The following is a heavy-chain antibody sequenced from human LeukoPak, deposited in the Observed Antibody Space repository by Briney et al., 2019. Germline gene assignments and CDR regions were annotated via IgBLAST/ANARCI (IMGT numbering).Heavy chain of an antibody. D-gene: IGHD1-14*01. CDR3: ARVVYLARKGPFDY. Sequence: GGSLRLSCAASGFALRNFGMHWVRQAPGKGLEWAALISYDGSNKYYADSVRGRFTISRDNSKNTLYLQMNSLRAEDTAVYYCARVVYLARKGPFDYWGQGTLVTVSS. CDR1: GFALRNFG. CDR2: ISYDGSNK. V-gene: IGHV3-30*19. J-gene: IGHJ4*02.